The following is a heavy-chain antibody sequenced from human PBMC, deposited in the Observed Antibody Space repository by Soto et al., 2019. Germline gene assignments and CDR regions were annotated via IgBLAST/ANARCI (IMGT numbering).Heavy chain of an antibody. CDR3: VKDPTDSGDIS. Sequence: EVQLLESGGGLVQPGGSLRLSCAASGFSFSNYAMNWVRQAPGKGLELVSFISGSRNDGITKYVDSVKGRFTISRDNSKNPLYLQMSSPRAEDTAVYYCVKDPTDSGDISWGQGTLVTVSS. J-gene: IGHJ5*02. CDR2: ISGSRNDGIT. V-gene: IGHV3-23*01. D-gene: IGHD4-17*01. CDR1: GFSFSNYA.